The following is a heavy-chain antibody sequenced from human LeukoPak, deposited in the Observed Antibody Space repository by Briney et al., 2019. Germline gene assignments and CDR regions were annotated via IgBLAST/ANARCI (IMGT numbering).Heavy chain of an antibody. V-gene: IGHV4-4*02. J-gene: IGHJ4*02. D-gene: IGHD1-26*01. CDR3: ARDDGSYSYFDY. CDR2: IYHSGST. CDR1: GSSISSSNW. Sequence: SETLSLTCAVSGSSISSSNWWSWVRQPPGKGLEWIEEIYHSGSTNYNPSLKSRVTISVDKSKNQFSLKLSSVTAADTAVYYCARDDGSYSYFDYWGQGTLVTVSS.